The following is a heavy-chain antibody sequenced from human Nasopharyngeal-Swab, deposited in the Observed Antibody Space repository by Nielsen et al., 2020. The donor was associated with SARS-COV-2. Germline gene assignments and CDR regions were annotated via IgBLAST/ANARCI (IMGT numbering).Heavy chain of an antibody. CDR3: ARDTYCSGGSCYGYGMAV. V-gene: IGHV3-7*01. D-gene: IGHD2-15*01. J-gene: IGHJ6*02. CDR2: IKEDGSEK. Sequence: VRQAPGKGLAWVANIKEDGSEKNYVDSVKGRFTISRDNAKNSLYLQMNSLRADDTAVYYCARDTYCSGGSCYGYGMAVWGQGTTVTVSS.